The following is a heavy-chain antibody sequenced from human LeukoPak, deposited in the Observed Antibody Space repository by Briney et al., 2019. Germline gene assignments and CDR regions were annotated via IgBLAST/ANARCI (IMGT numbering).Heavy chain of an antibody. D-gene: IGHD6-13*01. J-gene: IGHJ4*02. Sequence: SETLSLTCAVSGVSITSSVWWSWVRQPPGKGLEWIGEIYRSGITTYNPSPRSRVTISLDTSKNQYSLNLSSVTAADTAVYYCARGPTGIAVSTYYFDYWGQGTLVTVSS. CDR1: GVSITSSVW. CDR2: IYRSGIT. V-gene: IGHV4-4*02. CDR3: ARGPTGIAVSTYYFDY.